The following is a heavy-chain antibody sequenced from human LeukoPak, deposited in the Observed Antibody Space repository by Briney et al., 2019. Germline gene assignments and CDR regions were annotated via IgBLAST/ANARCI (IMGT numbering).Heavy chain of an antibody. D-gene: IGHD3-10*01. CDR2: IYTSGST. V-gene: IGHV4-4*07. Sequence: SETLSLTCTVSGGSISSYYWSWIRQPAGKGLEWLGRIYTSGSTNYNPSLKSRVTISVDTSKNQFSLKLSSVTAADTAVYYCARTYYYGSGGYNWFDPWGQGTLVTVSS. J-gene: IGHJ5*02. CDR1: GGSISSYY. CDR3: ARTYYYGSGGYNWFDP.